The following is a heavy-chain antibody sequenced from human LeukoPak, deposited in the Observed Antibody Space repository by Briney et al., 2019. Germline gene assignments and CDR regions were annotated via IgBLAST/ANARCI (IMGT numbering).Heavy chain of an antibody. CDR3: AKTRPLDSSSWSHGDY. Sequence: GGSLRLSCAASGFTFSSYAMSWVRQAPGKGLEWVSVISGSGDSTYYGDSVKGRFTISRDNSKNTLYLQMNSLRAEDTAVYYCAKTRPLDSSSWSHGDYWGQGTLVTVSS. CDR2: ISGSGDST. D-gene: IGHD6-13*01. V-gene: IGHV3-23*01. J-gene: IGHJ4*02. CDR1: GFTFSSYA.